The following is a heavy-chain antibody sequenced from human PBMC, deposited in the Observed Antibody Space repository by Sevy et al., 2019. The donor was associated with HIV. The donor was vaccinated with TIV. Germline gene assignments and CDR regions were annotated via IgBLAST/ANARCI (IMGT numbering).Heavy chain of an antibody. V-gene: IGHV4-61*01. D-gene: IGHD3-16*01. CDR2: ISGTT. CDR1: GASVRSDSYY. Sequence: SETLSLTCAVSGASVRSDSYYWTRIRQTPGRGLEWIGHISGTTSYNPSLKSRLTISRDTSKKQFSLTLSSVTAADTAVYYCASAKKLADTYYDSTVYYSFAYWGPGTLVTVSS. J-gene: IGHJ4*02. CDR3: ASAKKLADTYYDSTVYYSFAY.